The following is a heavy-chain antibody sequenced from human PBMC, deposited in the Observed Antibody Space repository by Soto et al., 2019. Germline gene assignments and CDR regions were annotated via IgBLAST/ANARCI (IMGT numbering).Heavy chain of an antibody. Sequence: SVKVSCKASGGTFSSYAISWVRQAPGQGLEWMGGIIPIFGTANYAQKFQGRVTITADESTSTAYMELSSLRSEDTAVYYCARGFRYCSGGSCYSGAFDIWGQGTMVTVSS. D-gene: IGHD2-15*01. CDR2: IIPIFGTA. CDR3: ARGFRYCSGGSCYSGAFDI. CDR1: GGTFSSYA. V-gene: IGHV1-69*13. J-gene: IGHJ3*02.